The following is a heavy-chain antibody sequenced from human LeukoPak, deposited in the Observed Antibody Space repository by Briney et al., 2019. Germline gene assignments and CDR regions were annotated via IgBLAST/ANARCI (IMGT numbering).Heavy chain of an antibody. V-gene: IGHV1-3*01. CDR3: ARVDGSGPNAPNDC. D-gene: IGHD3-10*01. J-gene: IGHJ4*02. CDR2: IHVGNGNT. CDR1: RYPFTSYA. Sequence: GASVKDSCKASRYPFTSYAMHWVRQAPGQRLEWMGCIHVGNGNTEYSQKFQGRVTITRDTPATTTYMELNSLRAEETAVYYCARVDGSGPNAPNDCWGQGSLVTVSS.